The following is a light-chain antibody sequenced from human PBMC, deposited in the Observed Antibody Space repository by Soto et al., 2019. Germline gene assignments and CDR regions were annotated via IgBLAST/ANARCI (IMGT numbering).Light chain of an antibody. V-gene: IGKV1-5*03. CDR1: QSISSW. Sequence: DIQVTQSPSTLSASVGDRVTITCRASQSISSWFAWYQQNPGKAPKLLIYEASSLESGVPSRFSCSGSGTKFTLSISILQPDDFATYYCPQYRTYSTTFGQGTRVEIK. J-gene: IGKJ1*01. CDR3: PQYRTYSTT. CDR2: EAS.